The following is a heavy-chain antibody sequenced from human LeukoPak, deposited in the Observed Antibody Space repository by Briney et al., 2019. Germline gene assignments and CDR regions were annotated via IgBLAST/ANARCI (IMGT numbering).Heavy chain of an antibody. CDR1: GFTFSSYD. Sequence: GGSLRLSCAASGFTFSSYDMHWVRQATGKGLEWVSAIGTAGDTYYPGSVKGRFTISRENAKNSLYLQMNSLRAGDTAVYYCARASGYDYFDYWGQGTLVTVSS. J-gene: IGHJ4*02. D-gene: IGHD5-12*01. CDR2: IGTAGDT. CDR3: ARASGYDYFDY. V-gene: IGHV3-13*01.